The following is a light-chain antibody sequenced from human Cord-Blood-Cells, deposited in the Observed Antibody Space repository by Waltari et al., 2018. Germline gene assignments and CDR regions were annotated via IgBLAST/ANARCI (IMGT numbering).Light chain of an antibody. J-gene: IGLJ2*01. CDR1: SSDVGSYNL. Sequence: QPAPPQPASVSVCPGQSLNMSCPGTSSDVGSYNLVSWYQQHPGKAPKLLIYEGSKRPSGVSNRFSGSKSGNTASLTISGLQAEDEADYYCCSYAGSSTLVFGGGTKLTVL. V-gene: IGLV2-23*01. CDR2: EGS. CDR3: CSYAGSSTLV.